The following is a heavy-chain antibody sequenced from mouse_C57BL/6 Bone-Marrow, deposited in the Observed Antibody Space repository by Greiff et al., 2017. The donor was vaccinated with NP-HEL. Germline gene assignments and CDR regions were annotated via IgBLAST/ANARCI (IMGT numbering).Heavy chain of an antibody. CDR2: IYPGNSDT. CDR3: TRGGCPGVWYFDV. Sequence: EVQLQQSGAELVKPGASVKLSCKASGYTFTSYWMHWVKQRPGQGLEWIGAIYPGNSDTSYNQKFKGKAKLTAVTSASTAYMELSSLTNEDSAVYYCTRGGCPGVWYFDVWGTGTTVTVSS. CDR1: GYTFTSYW. V-gene: IGHV1-5*01. J-gene: IGHJ1*03.